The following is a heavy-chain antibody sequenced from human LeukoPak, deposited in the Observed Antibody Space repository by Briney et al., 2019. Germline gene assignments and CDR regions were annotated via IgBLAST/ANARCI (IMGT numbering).Heavy chain of an antibody. CDR2: IIPIFGTA. J-gene: IGHJ5*02. D-gene: IGHD5-18*01. CDR3: ARQTRYGYPLRLDWFDP. CDR1: GGTFSSYA. Sequence: SVKVSCKASGGTFSSYAISWVRQAPGQGLEWMGGIIPIFGTANYAQKFQGRVTITADESTSTAYMELSSLRSEDTAVYYCARQTRYGYPLRLDWFDPWGRGTLVTVSS. V-gene: IGHV1-69*13.